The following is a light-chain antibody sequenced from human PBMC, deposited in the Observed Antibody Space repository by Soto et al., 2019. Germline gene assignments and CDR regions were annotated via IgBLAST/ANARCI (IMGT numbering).Light chain of an antibody. CDR2: AAS. V-gene: IGKV1-8*01. J-gene: IGKJ1*01. CDR1: QGISSY. Sequence: AIRMTQSPSSFSASTGDRVTITCRASQGISSYLAWYQQKPGKAPKLLIYAASTLQSGVPSRFSGSGSGTDFTLTISCLQSEDFATYYCQHYNSYSEAFGQGT. CDR3: QHYNSYSEA.